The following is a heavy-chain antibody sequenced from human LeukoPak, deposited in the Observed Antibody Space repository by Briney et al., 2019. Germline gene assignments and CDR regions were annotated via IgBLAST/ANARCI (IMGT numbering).Heavy chain of an antibody. J-gene: IGHJ4*02. D-gene: IGHD3/OR15-3a*01. Sequence: GASVKVSCKVSGYTLTELSMHWVRQAPGKGLEWMGGFDPEDGETIYAQKFQGRVTMTEDTSTDTAYMELSSLRSEDTAVYYCATDLLVLDSRQTVGDYWGQGTLVTVSS. CDR3: ATDLLVLDSRQTVGDY. V-gene: IGHV1-24*01. CDR2: FDPEDGET. CDR1: GYTLTELS.